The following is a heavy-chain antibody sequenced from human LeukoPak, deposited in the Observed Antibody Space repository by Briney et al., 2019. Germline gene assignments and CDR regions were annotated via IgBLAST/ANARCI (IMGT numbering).Heavy chain of an antibody. Sequence: ASMKVSCKATGYTFTDYGISWVRQAPGQGLEWLGWISAYNGHTNYAQNFQGRVTVTTDTSTGTAYMELRSLRSDDTAVYYCARDYDFWSGYPAPIDYWGQGTLVTVSS. CDR2: ISAYNGHT. V-gene: IGHV1-18*01. CDR3: ARDYDFWSGYPAPIDY. J-gene: IGHJ4*02. CDR1: GYTFTDYG. D-gene: IGHD3-3*01.